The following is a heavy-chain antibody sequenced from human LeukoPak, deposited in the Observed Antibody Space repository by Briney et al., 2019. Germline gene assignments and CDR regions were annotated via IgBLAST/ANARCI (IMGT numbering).Heavy chain of an antibody. CDR1: GGSISSSSYY. Sequence: SETLSLTCTVSGGSISSSSYYWGWIRQPPGKGLEWIGSIYYSGSTYYNPSLKSRVTISVDTSKNQFSLKLSSVTAADTAVYYCARHPVIVVVSNWFDPWGLGTLVTVSS. V-gene: IGHV4-39*01. CDR2: IYYSGST. D-gene: IGHD2-2*01. CDR3: ARHPVIVVVSNWFDP. J-gene: IGHJ5*02.